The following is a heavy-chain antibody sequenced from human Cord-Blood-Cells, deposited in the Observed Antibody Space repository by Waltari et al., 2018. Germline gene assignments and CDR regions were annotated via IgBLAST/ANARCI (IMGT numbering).Heavy chain of an antibody. V-gene: IGHV4-4*07. J-gene: IGHJ4*02. CDR3: ARDQKGRYYFDY. CDR1: GGPTRSSH. CDR2: IYTSGST. Sequence: QVQLQESGPGLVKPSETLPITCTVSGGPTRSSHWSWIRQPAGKGLEWLGRIYTSGSTNYNPSLKSRVTMSVDTSKNQFSLKLSSVTAADTAVYYCARDQKGRYYFDYWGQGTLVTVSS.